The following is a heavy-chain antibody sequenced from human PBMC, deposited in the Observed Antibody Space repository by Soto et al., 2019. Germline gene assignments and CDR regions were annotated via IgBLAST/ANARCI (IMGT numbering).Heavy chain of an antibody. CDR1: GYSFTSYW. D-gene: IGHD3-3*01. CDR3: SRTGWYYDFWSGYYNGYDYYYGMDV. Sequence: GESLKISCKGSGYSFTSYWIGWVRQMPGKGLEWMGIIYPGDSDTRYSPSFQGQVTISADKSISTAYLQWRSLKASDTAMYYFSRTGWYYDFWSGYYNGYDYYYGMDVWGQGTTVTVSS. V-gene: IGHV5-51*01. CDR2: IYPGDSDT. J-gene: IGHJ6*02.